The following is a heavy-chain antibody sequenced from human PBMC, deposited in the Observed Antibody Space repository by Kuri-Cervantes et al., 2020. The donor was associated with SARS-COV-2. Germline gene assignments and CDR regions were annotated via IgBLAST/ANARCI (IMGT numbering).Heavy chain of an antibody. CDR3: TRGGDYVDH. CDR1: GFTLNDYG. V-gene: IGHV3-48*02. J-gene: IGHJ4*02. CDR2: ISNTAGTI. Sequence: GESLKISCAASGFTLNDYGMNWVRLAPGRGLEWVSYISNTAGTIYYADSVKGRFTISRDNAKNLLFLQMNSLRDEDTAVYYCTRGGDYVDHWGQGALVTVSS.